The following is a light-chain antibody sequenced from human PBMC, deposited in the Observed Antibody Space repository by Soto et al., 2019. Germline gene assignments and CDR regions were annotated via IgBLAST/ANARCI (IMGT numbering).Light chain of an antibody. V-gene: IGLV2-14*01. J-gene: IGLJ1*01. CDR2: EVT. CDR3: SSYTTSAPYV. CDR1: SSDVGAYNF. Sequence: LAQPASVSGSPGQSITISCTGTSSDVGAYNFVSWYQHHPGRAPKLIIYEVTIRPSGVSNRFSGSKSGNTASLTISGLQAEDEADYYCSSYTTSAPYVFGSGTKVTVL.